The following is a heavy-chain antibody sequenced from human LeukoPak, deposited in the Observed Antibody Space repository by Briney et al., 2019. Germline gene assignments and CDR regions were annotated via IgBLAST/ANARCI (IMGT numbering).Heavy chain of an antibody. CDR1: GFTFSSYA. V-gene: IGHV3-23*01. CDR3: AKAGARITGTTYNY. CDR2: ISGSGGST. D-gene: IGHD1-7*01. J-gene: IGHJ4*02. Sequence: SGGSLRLSCAASGFTFSSYAMSWVRQAPGKGLEWVSAISGSGGSTYYADSVKGRFTISRDNSKNTLYLQTNSLRAEDTAVYYCAKAGARITGTTYNYWGQGTLVTVSS.